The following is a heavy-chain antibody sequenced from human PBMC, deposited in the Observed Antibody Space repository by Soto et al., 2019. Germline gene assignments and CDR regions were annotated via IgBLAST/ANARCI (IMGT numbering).Heavy chain of an antibody. CDR1: GGSISSGGYS. CDR3: ARASPPYCSSTSCPWDWFDP. J-gene: IGHJ5*02. CDR2: IYHSGST. Sequence: SETLSLTCAVSGGSISSGGYSWSWIRQPPGKGLEWIGYIYHSGSTYYNPSLKSRVTISVDRSKNQFSLKLSSVTAADTAVYYCARASPPYCSSTSCPWDWFDPGGQGTLV. V-gene: IGHV4-30-2*01. D-gene: IGHD2-2*01.